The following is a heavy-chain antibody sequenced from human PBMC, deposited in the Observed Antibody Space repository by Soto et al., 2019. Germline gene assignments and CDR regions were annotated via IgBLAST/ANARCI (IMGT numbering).Heavy chain of an antibody. Sequence: QVQLVQSGAEVKKPGSSVKVSCKASGGTFSSYTISWVRQAPGQGREWMGRIIPILGIANYAQKFQGRVTTTADKSTSTAYMELSSLRSEDTAVYYCARDCSGGSCPGDYFDYWGQGTLVTVSS. CDR1: GGTFSSYT. V-gene: IGHV1-69*02. J-gene: IGHJ4*02. CDR3: ARDCSGGSCPGDYFDY. CDR2: IIPILGIA. D-gene: IGHD2-15*01.